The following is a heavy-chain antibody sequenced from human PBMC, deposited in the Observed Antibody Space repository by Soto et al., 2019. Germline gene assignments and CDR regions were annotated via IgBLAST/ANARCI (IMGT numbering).Heavy chain of an antibody. V-gene: IGHV1-69*06. D-gene: IGHD2-15*01. CDR2: IIPIFGTA. J-gene: IGHJ4*02. Sequence: SVKVSCKASGGTFSSYAISWVRQAPGEGLEWMGGIIPIFGTANYAQKFQGRVTITADKSTSTAYMELSSLRSEDTAVYYCARGKHPHYSSGSSCASAPIDYWGQGTLVTLSS. CDR3: ARGKHPHYSSGSSCASAPIDY. CDR1: GGTFSSYA.